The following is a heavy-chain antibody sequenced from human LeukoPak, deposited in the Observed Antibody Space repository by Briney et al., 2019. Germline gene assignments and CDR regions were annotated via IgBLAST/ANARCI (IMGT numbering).Heavy chain of an antibody. Sequence: GGSLRLSCAVYGFTFSTYWMHWVRQAPEKVLVWVSCINIDGSNTSYADSVKGRFTISRDNAKNTLYLQMNNLGAEDTAVYYCARDRGYAFDIWGQGTMVTVSS. CDR1: GFTFSTYW. J-gene: IGHJ3*02. CDR2: INIDGSNT. D-gene: IGHD5-12*01. V-gene: IGHV3-74*01. CDR3: ARDRGYAFDI.